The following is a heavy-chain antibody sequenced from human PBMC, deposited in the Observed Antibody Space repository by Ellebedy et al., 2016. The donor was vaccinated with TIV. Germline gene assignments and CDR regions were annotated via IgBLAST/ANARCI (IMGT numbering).Heavy chain of an antibody. CDR1: GASISSSGSY. D-gene: IGHD3-16*01. Sequence: MPSETLSLTCTVSGASISSSGSYWGWIRQPPGKGLEWVGSIYYSGTTYYNPSLKSRTTISVDTSKNQFSLTLAAVTAADTAVYYCATFVTRVPVFDAFDVWGQGTLVTVSS. CDR2: IYYSGTT. CDR3: ATFVTRVPVFDAFDV. J-gene: IGHJ3*01. V-gene: IGHV4-39*01.